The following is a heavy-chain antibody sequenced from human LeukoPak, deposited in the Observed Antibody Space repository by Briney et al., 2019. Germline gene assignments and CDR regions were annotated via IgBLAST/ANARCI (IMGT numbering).Heavy chain of an antibody. CDR3: ARLDYDSRGPLAFDI. V-gene: IGHV4-59*08. CDR2: IYYSGST. Sequence: SETPSLTRTVSGGSISSYYWSWIRQPPGKGLEWIGYIYYSGSTNYNPSLKSRVTISVDTSKNQFSLKLSSVSAADTDVYYCARLDYDSRGPLAFDIWGQGTMVTVSS. D-gene: IGHD3-22*01. J-gene: IGHJ3*02. CDR1: GGSISSYY.